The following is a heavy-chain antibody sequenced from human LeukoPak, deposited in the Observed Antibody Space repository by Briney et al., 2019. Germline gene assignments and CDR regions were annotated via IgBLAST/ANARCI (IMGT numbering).Heavy chain of an antibody. V-gene: IGHV4-34*01. CDR2: INHSGST. D-gene: IGHD6-13*01. J-gene: IGHJ4*02. Sequence: ASETLSLTCAVYGGSFSGYYWSWIRQPPGKGLEWIGEINHSGSTNYNPSLKSRVTISVDTSKNQFSLKLSSVTAADTAVYYCAREPAAGTEWGQGTLVTVSS. CDR1: GGSFSGYY. CDR3: AREPAAGTE.